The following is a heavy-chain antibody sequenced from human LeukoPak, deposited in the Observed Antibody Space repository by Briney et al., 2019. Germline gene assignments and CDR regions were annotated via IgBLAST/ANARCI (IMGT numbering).Heavy chain of an antibody. Sequence: GGSLRLSCAASGFTFSSYWMHWVRQAPGKGLVWVSSISSSSSYIYYADSVKGRFTISRDNAKNSLYLQMNSLRAEDTAVYYCASHVLLWFGELGAFDIWGQGTMVTVSS. CDR2: ISSSSSYI. V-gene: IGHV3-21*01. D-gene: IGHD3-10*01. J-gene: IGHJ3*02. CDR1: GFTFSSYW. CDR3: ASHVLLWFGELGAFDI.